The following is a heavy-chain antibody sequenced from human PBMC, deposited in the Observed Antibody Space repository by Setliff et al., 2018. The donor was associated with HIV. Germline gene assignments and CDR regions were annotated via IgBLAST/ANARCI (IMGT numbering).Heavy chain of an antibody. Sequence: PGVSLRLSCAASGLTFSSYAMSWVRQVPGKGLEWVSFIYSGGSSTYYADSVKGRFSISRENSKNTLYLQMNSLKAEDTAVYYCARAYNVYDYRFDSSGYDYWGQGTLVTVSS. D-gene: IGHD3-22*01. CDR3: ARAYNVYDYRFDSSGYDY. CDR2: IYSGGSST. V-gene: IGHV3-23*03. J-gene: IGHJ4*02. CDR1: GLTFSSYA.